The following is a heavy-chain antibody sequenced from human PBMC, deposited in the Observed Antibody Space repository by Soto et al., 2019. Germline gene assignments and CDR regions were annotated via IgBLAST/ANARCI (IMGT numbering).Heavy chain of an antibody. CDR2: IRSKANSYAT. D-gene: IGHD1-26*01. Sequence: PGGSLRLSCAASGFTFSGSAMHWVRQASGKGLEWVGRIRSKANSYATAYAASVKGRFTISRDDSKNTAYLQMNSLKAEDTAVYYCTRHGAPDSGSYHVRNWFDPWGQGTLVTVSS. J-gene: IGHJ5*02. CDR1: GFTFSGSA. V-gene: IGHV3-73*01. CDR3: TRHGAPDSGSYHVRNWFDP.